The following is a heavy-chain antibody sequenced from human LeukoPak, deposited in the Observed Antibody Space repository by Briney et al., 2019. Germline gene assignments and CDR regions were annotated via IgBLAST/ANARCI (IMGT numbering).Heavy chain of an antibody. CDR2: IYHSGST. V-gene: IGHV4-4*02. J-gene: IGHJ4*02. CDR3: ARDQGYSGYAGDGFGY. CDR1: GGSISSSNW. Sequence: PSETLSLTCAVSGGSISSSNWWSWVRQPPGKGLEWIGEIYHSGSTNYNPSLKSRVTISVDKSKNQFSLKLSSVTAADTAVYYCARDQGYSGYAGDGFGYWGQGTLVTVSS. D-gene: IGHD5-12*01.